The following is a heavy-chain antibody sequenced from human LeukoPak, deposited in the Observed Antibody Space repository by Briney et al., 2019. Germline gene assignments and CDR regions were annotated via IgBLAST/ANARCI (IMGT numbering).Heavy chain of an antibody. CDR2: ISSSGSTI. Sequence: GGSLRLSCAASGFTFSSYSMNWVRQAPGKGLEWVSYISSSGSTIYYADSVKGRFTISRDNAKNSLYLQMNSLRAEDTAVYYCARGVPGAYGSGSYDSYGMDVWGQGTTVTVSS. CDR3: ARGVPGAYGSGSYDSYGMDV. D-gene: IGHD3-10*01. CDR1: GFTFSSYS. V-gene: IGHV3-48*04. J-gene: IGHJ6*02.